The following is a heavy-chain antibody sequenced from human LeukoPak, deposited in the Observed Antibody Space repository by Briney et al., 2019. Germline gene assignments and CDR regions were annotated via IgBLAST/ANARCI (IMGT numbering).Heavy chain of an antibody. J-gene: IGHJ4*02. Sequence: PGGSLRLSCAASGFTVSSNYMSWVRQAPGKGLEWVSVIYSGGSTYYADSVKGRFTISRDNSKNTLYLQMNSLRAEDTAVYYCAKEEHYDFCSGADYWGQGTLVTVSS. V-gene: IGHV3-53*01. D-gene: IGHD3-3*01. CDR1: GFTVSSNY. CDR2: IYSGGST. CDR3: AKEEHYDFCSGADY.